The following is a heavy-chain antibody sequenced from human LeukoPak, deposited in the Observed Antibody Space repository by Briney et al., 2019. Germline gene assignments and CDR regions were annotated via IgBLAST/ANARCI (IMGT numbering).Heavy chain of an antibody. Sequence: SETLSLTCAVSDYSISSGYYWGWIRQPQGEGLEWIGSIYHSGSTYYNPSLKTRVTISVDTSKNQFFLKLYSVTAADTAVYYCARRGVGYNVDYWGQGILVTVSS. J-gene: IGHJ4*02. D-gene: IGHD5-24*01. CDR1: DYSISSGYY. CDR3: ARRGVGYNVDY. CDR2: IYHSGST. V-gene: IGHV4-38-2*01.